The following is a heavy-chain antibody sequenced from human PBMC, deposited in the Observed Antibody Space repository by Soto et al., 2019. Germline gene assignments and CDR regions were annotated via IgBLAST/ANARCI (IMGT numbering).Heavy chain of an antibody. V-gene: IGHV4-31*03. CDR2: IYYSGST. D-gene: IGHD3-22*01. Sequence: SETLSLTCTVSGGSISSGGYYWSWIRQHPGKGLEWIGYIYYSGSTYYNPSLKSRVTISVDTSKNQFSLKLSSVTAADTAVYYCARVITMIVVDYWGQGTLVTVSS. CDR1: GGSISSGGYY. CDR3: ARVITMIVVDY. J-gene: IGHJ4*02.